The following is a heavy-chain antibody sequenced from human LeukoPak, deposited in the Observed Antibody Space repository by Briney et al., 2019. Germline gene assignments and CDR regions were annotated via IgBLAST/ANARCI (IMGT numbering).Heavy chain of an antibody. V-gene: IGHV1-8*03. CDR1: GYTLTSLD. CDR3: ARVDGSPDY. CDR2: INPNSGYT. Sequence: ASVTVSSTASGYTLTSLDIKWVRQATGQGLEWMGWINPNSGYTGYAQQFQGRVTITRDTSISTAYMELTSQRSEDTAVYYCARVDGSPDYWGQGTLVTVSS. D-gene: IGHD2-15*01. J-gene: IGHJ4*02.